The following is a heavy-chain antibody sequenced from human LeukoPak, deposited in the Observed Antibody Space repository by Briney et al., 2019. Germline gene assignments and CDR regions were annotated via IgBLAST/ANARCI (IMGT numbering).Heavy chain of an antibody. CDR2: ISQDGSEM. J-gene: IGHJ4*02. CDR1: GFTLISYW. D-gene: IGHD3-10*01. V-gene: IGHV3-7*01. Sequence: GGSLRLSCAASGFTLISYWMAWVRQAPGKGLEWVANISQDGSEMFFVDSMNGRLTISRDNAKNSLYLHINSLRSEDTAVYYCARLGPGMNFFYFDYWGQGTLVTVSS. CDR3: ARLGPGMNFFYFDY.